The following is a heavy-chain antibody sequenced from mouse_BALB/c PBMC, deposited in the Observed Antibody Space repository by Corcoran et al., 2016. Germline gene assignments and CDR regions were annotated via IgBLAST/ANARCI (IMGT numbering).Heavy chain of an antibody. V-gene: IGHV1-85*01. CDR2: IFPGVGST. D-gene: IGHD2-3*01. Sequence: QVQLQQSGAELVKPGASVKLSCKASGYTFTSYDINWVRQRPEQGLEGIGWIFPGVGSTKYNEKFKGKATLTTDKSPSTAYMQLSRLTSEDSAVYFCARDGYFHAGFAYWGQGTLVTVSA. CDR1: GYTFTSYD. J-gene: IGHJ3*01. CDR3: ARDGYFHAGFAY.